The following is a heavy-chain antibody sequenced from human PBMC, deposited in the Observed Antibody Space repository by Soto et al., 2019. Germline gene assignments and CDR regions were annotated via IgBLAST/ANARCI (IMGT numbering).Heavy chain of an antibody. CDR1: GYTFTSYE. V-gene: IGHV1-8*01. J-gene: IGHJ6*03. D-gene: IGHD6-19*01. CDR2: MNPNSGNT. CDR3: ARGDIAVAGTMHYYYYYYMDV. Sequence: ASVKVSCKASGYTFTSYESNWVRQATGQGLEWMGWMNPNSGNTGYAQKFQGRVTMTRNTSISTAYMELSSLRSEDTAVYYCARGDIAVAGTMHYYYYYYMDVWGKGTTVTVSS.